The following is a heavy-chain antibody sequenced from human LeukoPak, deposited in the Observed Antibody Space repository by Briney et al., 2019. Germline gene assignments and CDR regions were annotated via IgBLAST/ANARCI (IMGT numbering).Heavy chain of an antibody. CDR2: INRDGSTT. J-gene: IGHJ4*02. CDR1: GFTFSNYW. CDR3: ARDKKSGESSEIDY. V-gene: IGHV3-74*03. Sequence: PGGSRRLSCAASGFTFSNYWVHWVRQAPGKGLVWVSRINRDGSTTKYADSVKGRFTVSRDNAKNTLNLQMNSLRAEDAAVYYCARDKKSGESSEIDYWGQGTLVTVSS. D-gene: IGHD3-10*01.